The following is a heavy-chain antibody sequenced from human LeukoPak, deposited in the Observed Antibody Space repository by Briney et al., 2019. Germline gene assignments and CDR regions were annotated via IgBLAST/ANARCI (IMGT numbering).Heavy chain of an antibody. Sequence: GSVKVSCKASGYTFTSYGISWVRQAPGQGLEWMGWISAYNGDTNYAQKLQGRVTMTTDTSTSTAYMELRSLRSDDTAVYYCAGSSTDYYYYYMDVWGKGTTVTVSS. J-gene: IGHJ6*03. CDR2: ISAYNGDT. CDR1: GYTFTSYG. D-gene: IGHD2-2*01. V-gene: IGHV1-18*01. CDR3: AGSSTDYYYYYMDV.